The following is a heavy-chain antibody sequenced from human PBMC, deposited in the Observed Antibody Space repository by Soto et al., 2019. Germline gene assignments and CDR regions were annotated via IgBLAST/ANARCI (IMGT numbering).Heavy chain of an antibody. Sequence: ASVKVSCKDSGYTFTGYYMHWVRQAPGQGLEWMGWINPNSGGTNYAQKFQGWVTMTRDTSISTAYMELSRLRSDDTAVYYCARAALEYCSGGSCVSSGFDYWGQGTLVTVSS. J-gene: IGHJ4*02. CDR2: INPNSGGT. CDR1: GYTFTGYY. CDR3: ARAALEYCSGGSCVSSGFDY. D-gene: IGHD2-15*01. V-gene: IGHV1-2*04.